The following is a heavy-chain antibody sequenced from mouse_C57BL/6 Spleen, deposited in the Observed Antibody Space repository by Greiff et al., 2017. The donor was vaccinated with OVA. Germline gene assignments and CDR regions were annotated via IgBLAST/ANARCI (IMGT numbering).Heavy chain of an antibody. D-gene: IGHD3-2*02. J-gene: IGHJ4*01. CDR3: ARSGSSGYYYAMDY. CDR2: INPNNGGT. Sequence: EVQLQQSGPELVKPGASVKISCKASGYTFTDYYMNWVKQSHGKSLEWIGDINPNNGGTSYNQKFKGKATLTVDKSSSTAYMELRSLTSEDSAVYYCARSGSSGYYYAMDYWGQGTSVTVSS. CDR1: GYTFTDYY. V-gene: IGHV1-26*01.